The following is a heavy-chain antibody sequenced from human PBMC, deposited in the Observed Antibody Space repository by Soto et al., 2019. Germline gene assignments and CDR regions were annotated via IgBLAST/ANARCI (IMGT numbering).Heavy chain of an antibody. V-gene: IGHV4-4*02. D-gene: IGHD6-19*01. CDR3: ARVSVAGTRFDY. CDR2: IYHSGST. Sequence: PSETLSLTCAVSGGSISSSNWWSWVRQPPGKGLEWIGEIYHSGSTNYNPSLKSRVTISVDKSKNQFSLRLSSVTAADTAVYYCARVSVAGTRFDYWGQGTLVTVSS. CDR1: GGSISSSNW. J-gene: IGHJ4*02.